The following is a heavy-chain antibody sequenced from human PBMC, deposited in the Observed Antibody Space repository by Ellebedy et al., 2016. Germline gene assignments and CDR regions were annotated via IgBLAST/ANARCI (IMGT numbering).Heavy chain of an antibody. D-gene: IGHD6-6*01. J-gene: IGHJ4*02. CDR2: ISSSSSYI. CDR1: GFTFSSYS. CDR3: ANSRAYSSSYDY. V-gene: IGHV3-21*01. Sequence: GESLKISCAASGFTFSSYSMNWVRQAPGKGLEWVSSISSSSSYIYYADSVKGRFTISRDNSKNTLYLQMNSLRAEDTAVYYCANSRAYSSSYDYWGQGTLVTVSS.